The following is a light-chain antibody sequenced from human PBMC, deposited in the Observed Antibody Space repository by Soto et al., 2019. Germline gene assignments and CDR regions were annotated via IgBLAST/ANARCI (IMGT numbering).Light chain of an antibody. CDR2: GNN. CDR3: QSYDSSLSAWV. V-gene: IGLV1-40*01. J-gene: IGLJ3*02. Sequence: QSVLTQPPSVSGAPGQRVTISCTGNKSNIGAAFDVHWYQHLPGTAPKLLMYGNNNRPSGVPDRFSASKSVTSASLAISVLQAEDEADYYCQSYDSSLSAWVFGGGTKLTVL. CDR1: KSNIGAAFD.